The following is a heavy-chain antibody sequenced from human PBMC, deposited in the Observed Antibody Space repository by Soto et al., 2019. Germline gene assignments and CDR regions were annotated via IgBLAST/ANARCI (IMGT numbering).Heavy chain of an antibody. CDR3: ARRYGGNLDY. CDR1: GVSVNSGNYY. Sequence: SETLSLTCTVSGVSVNSGNYYWSWIRQTPGKGLEWIGYIYQSGSTRYNPSLKSRVTISLDTSKNQFSLKMSSVTAADTAVYYCARRYGGNLDYWGQGTLVTVSS. J-gene: IGHJ4*02. V-gene: IGHV4-61*01. CDR2: IYQSGST. D-gene: IGHD1-26*01.